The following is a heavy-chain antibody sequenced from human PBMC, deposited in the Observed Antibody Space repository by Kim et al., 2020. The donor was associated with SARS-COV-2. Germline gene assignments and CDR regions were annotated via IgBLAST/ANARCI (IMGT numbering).Heavy chain of an antibody. J-gene: IGHJ5*02. D-gene: IGHD3-10*01. V-gene: IGHV4-59*01. CDR3: ARENYYGSGKFDH. Sequence: YTPSLKRRVTISLEKSKNQFSLNLSSVTAADTAVYYCARENYYGSGKFDHWGQGTLVTVSS.